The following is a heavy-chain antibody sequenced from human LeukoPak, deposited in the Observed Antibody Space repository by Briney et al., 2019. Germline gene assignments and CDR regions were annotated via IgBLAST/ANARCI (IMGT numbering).Heavy chain of an antibody. CDR3: AAGAPSGP. J-gene: IGHJ5*02. V-gene: IGHV1-18*01. D-gene: IGHD1-26*01. CDR2: ISTYTGNP. CDR1: GYSFSDYG. Sequence: ASVEVSCKASGYSFSDYGVSWVREAPGQGLEWMGWISTYTGNPNYALRSQGRLTITTDRSTTTVYMELKNLTFDDTAIYYCAAGAPSGPWGQGTLVTVSS.